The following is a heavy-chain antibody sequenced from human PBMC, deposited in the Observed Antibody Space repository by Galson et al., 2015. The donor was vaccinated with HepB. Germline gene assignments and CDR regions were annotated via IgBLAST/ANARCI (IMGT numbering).Heavy chain of an antibody. D-gene: IGHD3-9*01. J-gene: IGHJ6*02. CDR1: GFTFDDYT. CDR3: AKDGPGIRRYFDWLFPLHYYGMDV. Sequence: SLRLSCAASGFTFDDYTMHWVRQAPGKGLEWVSLISWDGGSTYYADSVKGRFTISRDNSKHSLYLQMNSLRTEDTALYYCAKDGPGIRRYFDWLFPLHYYGMDVWGQGTTVTVSS. CDR2: ISWDGGST. V-gene: IGHV3-43*01.